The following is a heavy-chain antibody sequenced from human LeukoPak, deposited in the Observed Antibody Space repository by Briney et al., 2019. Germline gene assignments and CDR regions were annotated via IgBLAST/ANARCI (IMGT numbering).Heavy chain of an antibody. CDR1: GYSSSRYW. CDR3: AIQAYSSGHDAFDF. V-gene: IGHV5-51*01. Sequence: GESLKISCQCSGYSSSRYWIGWVRQMPGKGLEWMGIIYPGDSDTRYSPSFQGHDTISADKSISTDYLQWSSLKASDTAMYFCAIQAYSSGHDAFDFWGQGTMVTVSS. CDR2: IYPGDSDT. D-gene: IGHD6-19*01. J-gene: IGHJ3*01.